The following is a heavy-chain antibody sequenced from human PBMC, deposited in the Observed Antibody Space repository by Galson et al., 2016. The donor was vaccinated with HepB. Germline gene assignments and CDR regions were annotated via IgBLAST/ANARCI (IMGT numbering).Heavy chain of an antibody. CDR3: TRESGAFVPFDY. CDR2: VSNIGNT. D-gene: IGHD3-16*02. V-gene: IGHV4-4*02. Sequence: SETLSLTCGVSGGSISNSNWWSWVRQPPGKGLEYIGEVSNIGNTHFNSPFESRVSMSFDTSTQEASLRLYSVTAADTAMYSCTRESGAFVPFDYWGQGSLVTVSP. J-gene: IGHJ4*02. CDR1: GGSISNSNW.